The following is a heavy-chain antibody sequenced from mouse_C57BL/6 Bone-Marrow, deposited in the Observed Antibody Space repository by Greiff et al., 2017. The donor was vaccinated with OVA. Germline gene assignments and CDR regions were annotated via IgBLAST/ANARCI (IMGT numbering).Heavy chain of an antibody. D-gene: IGHD1-1*01. CDR1: GYTFTSYW. V-gene: IGHV1-52*01. Sequence: QVQLQQPGAELVRPGSSVKLSCKASGYTFTSYWMHWVKQRPIQGLEWIGNIDPSDSETHYNQKFKDKATLTVDKSSSTAYMQLSSLTSEDSAVYYCARVDHYGSSPYYYAMDYWGQGTSVTVSS. J-gene: IGHJ4*01. CDR2: IDPSDSET. CDR3: ARVDHYGSSPYYYAMDY.